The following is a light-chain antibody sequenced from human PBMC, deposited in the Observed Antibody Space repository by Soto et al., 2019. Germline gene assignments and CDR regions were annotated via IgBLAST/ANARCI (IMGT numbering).Light chain of an antibody. Sequence: SQDISTWLAWFQQKPGKAPILLIYSASTLHSGVPSRFSGSGSGTDFTLTISSLQPEDFATYYCQQTSSFPLTFGGGTKVDIK. CDR2: SAS. CDR3: QQTSSFPLT. J-gene: IGKJ4*01. V-gene: IGKV1-12*01. CDR1: QDISTW.